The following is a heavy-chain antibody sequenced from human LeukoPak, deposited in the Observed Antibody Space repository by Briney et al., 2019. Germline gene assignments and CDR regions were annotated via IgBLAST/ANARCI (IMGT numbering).Heavy chain of an antibody. J-gene: IGHJ4*02. Sequence: PGGSLRLSCAASGFTFSSYWMHWVRQAPGKGLVWVSRINSDGSSTSYADSVKGRFTISRDNSNNTLYLQMHSLRADDTAVYYCARDPQGYSSGYRYFDSWGQGTLVTVSS. V-gene: IGHV3-74*01. D-gene: IGHD5-18*01. CDR3: ARDPQGYSSGYRYFDS. CDR1: GFTFSSYW. CDR2: INSDGSST.